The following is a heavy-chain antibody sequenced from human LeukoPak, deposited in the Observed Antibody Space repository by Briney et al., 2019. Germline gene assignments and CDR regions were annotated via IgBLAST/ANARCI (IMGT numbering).Heavy chain of an antibody. CDR2: ISYDGSNK. D-gene: IGHD4-11*01. Sequence: GGSLRHSCAASGFTFSSYGMHWVRQAPGKGLEWVAVISYDGSNKYYADSVRGRFTISRDNSKNTLYLQMNSLRAEDTAVYYCAKSPSQTTVTTVYRYWGQGTLVTVSS. J-gene: IGHJ4*02. V-gene: IGHV3-30*18. CDR3: AKSPSQTTVTTVYRY. CDR1: GFTFSSYG.